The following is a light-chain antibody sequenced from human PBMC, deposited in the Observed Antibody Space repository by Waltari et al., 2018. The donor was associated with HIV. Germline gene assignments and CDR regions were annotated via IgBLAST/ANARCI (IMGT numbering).Light chain of an antibody. J-gene: IGLJ2*01. CDR1: SSDVGGYTY. CDR3: SSYVGSNNRVI. CDR2: EVN. Sequence: QSALPQPPSASGSPGQSVTISCTGTSSDVGGYTYVSWYQHPPGKAPNLMFYEVNKRPSGVPDRFSHSKSGNPASLTVSWLQADDEADFYCSSYVGSNNRVIFGGGTKLTVL. V-gene: IGLV2-8*01.